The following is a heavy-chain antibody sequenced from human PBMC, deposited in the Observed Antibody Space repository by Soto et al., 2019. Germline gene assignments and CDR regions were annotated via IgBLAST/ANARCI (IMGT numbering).Heavy chain of an antibody. Sequence: QVQLVESGGGVVQPGRSLRLSCAASGFTFSSYGMHWVRQAPGKGLEWVAVIWYDGSNKYYADSVKGRFTISRDNSKNTLYLPMNSLRAEDTAVYYCARRTRRNWFDPWGQGTLVTVSS. CDR2: IWYDGSNK. J-gene: IGHJ5*02. CDR1: GFTFSSYG. CDR3: ARRTRRNWFDP. V-gene: IGHV3-33*01.